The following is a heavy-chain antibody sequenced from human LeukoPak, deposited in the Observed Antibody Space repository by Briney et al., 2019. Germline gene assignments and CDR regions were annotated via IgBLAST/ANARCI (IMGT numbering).Heavy chain of an antibody. J-gene: IGHJ1*01. CDR1: GGSISSSSYY. V-gene: IGHV4-39*01. CDR3: ASTHTYYYDSRSYEYFQH. D-gene: IGHD3-22*01. CDR2: IYYSGST. Sequence: KPSETPSPTCTVPGGSISSSSYYWGWVPQPPGKGLEWVGSIYYSGSTYYNPSLKSRVTISVDTSKNQFSLKLSSVTAADTAVYYCASTHTYYYDSRSYEYFQHWGQGTLVTVSS.